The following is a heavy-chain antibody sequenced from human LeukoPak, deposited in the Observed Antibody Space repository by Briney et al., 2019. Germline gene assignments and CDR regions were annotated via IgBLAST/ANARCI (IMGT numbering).Heavy chain of an antibody. V-gene: IGHV1-46*03. CDR3: ARKAGYCSGGSCSNWFDP. CDR1: GYTFTSYY. J-gene: IGHJ5*02. CDR2: INPSGGST. Sequence: GASVKVSCKASGYTFTSYYMHWVRQAPGQGLEWMGIINPSGGSTSYAQKFQGRVAMTRDTSTSTVYMELSSLRSEDTAVSYCARKAGYCSGGSCSNWFDPWGQGTLVTVSS. D-gene: IGHD2-15*01.